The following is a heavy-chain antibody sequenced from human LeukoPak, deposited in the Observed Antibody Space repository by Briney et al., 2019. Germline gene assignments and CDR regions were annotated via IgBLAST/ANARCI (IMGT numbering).Heavy chain of an antibody. CDR2: ISYDGSNK. CDR1: GFTFSSYA. V-gene: IGHV3-30-3*01. CDR3: ARDRSIAAANGDY. D-gene: IGHD6-13*01. Sequence: PGGSLRLSCAASGFTFSSYAMHWVRQAPGKGLEWVAVISYDGSNKYYADSVKGRFTISRDNSKNTLYLQMNSLRAEDTAVYYCARDRSIAAANGDYWGQGILVTVSS. J-gene: IGHJ4*02.